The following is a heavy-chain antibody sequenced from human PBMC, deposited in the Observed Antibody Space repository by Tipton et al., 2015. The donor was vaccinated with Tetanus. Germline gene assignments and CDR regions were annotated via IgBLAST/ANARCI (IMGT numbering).Heavy chain of an antibody. CDR1: GFTFDDYA. CDR3: AKDREDYSGSEGTDY. D-gene: IGHD1-26*01. Sequence: SLRLSCAASGFTFDDYAMHWVRQAPGKGLEWVSGISWNSGSIGYADSVKGRFTISRDNAKNSLYLQMNSLRAEDTALYYCAKDREDYSGSEGTDYWGQGTLVTVSS. J-gene: IGHJ4*02. CDR2: ISWNSGSI. V-gene: IGHV3-9*01.